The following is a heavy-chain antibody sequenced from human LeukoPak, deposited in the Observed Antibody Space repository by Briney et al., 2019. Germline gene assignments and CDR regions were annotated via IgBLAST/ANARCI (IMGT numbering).Heavy chain of an antibody. J-gene: IGHJ6*02. CDR3: AKEQHYDSSGYRPRRDYYYGMDV. Sequence: GGSLRLSCAASGFTFSSYGMHWVRQAPGKGLEWVAVISYDGSNKYYADSVKGRFTISRDNSKNTLYLQMNSLRAEDTAVYYCAKEQHYDSSGYRPRRDYYYGMDVWGQGTTVSVSS. D-gene: IGHD3-22*01. V-gene: IGHV3-30*18. CDR1: GFTFSSYG. CDR2: ISYDGSNK.